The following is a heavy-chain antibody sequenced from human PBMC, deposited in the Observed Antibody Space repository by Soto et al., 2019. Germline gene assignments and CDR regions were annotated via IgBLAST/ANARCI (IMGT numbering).Heavy chain of an antibody. V-gene: IGHV3-15*02. J-gene: IGHJ4*02. CDR1: GFTFNNAW. D-gene: IGHD3-10*01. CDR2: IKSKTDGGTT. CDR3: TTAMSNHHDSGTFDY. Sequence: EVQLVESGGALVKPGGSLRLSCAASGFTFNNAWMNWVRQAPGKGLEWVGRIKSKTDGGTTDYAAPVKGRFSISRDDSKNTLYLQMKSLKTEDTAVYYCTTAMSNHHDSGTFDYWGQGTLVTVSS.